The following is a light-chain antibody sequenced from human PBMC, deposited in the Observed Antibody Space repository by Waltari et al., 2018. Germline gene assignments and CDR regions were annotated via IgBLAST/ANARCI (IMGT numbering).Light chain of an antibody. CDR2: DAS. Sequence: DIQMTQSPSSLSAFVGDRVTITCQASQDIDNFLNWYQQKSGQAPKLLIYDASNLETGVSSRFIGSASGTDFTLTITSLQPEDIATYYCQRYNSYANTFGQGTKVDIK. J-gene: IGKJ2*01. V-gene: IGKV1-33*01. CDR1: QDIDNF. CDR3: QRYNSYANT.